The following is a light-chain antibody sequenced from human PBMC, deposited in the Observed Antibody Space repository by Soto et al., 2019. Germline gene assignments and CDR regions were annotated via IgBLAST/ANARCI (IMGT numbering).Light chain of an antibody. CDR3: CSYAGSGTLL. CDR2: EGS. J-gene: IGLJ2*01. V-gene: IGLV2-23*01. Sequence: QSALTQPASVSGSPGQSITISCTGTSSDVGNYNLVSWYQQHPGKAPKLMIYEGSKRPSGVSNRFSGSKSGNTASLTISGLQAEDEADYYCCSYAGSGTLLFGGGTKATVL. CDR1: SSDVGNYNL.